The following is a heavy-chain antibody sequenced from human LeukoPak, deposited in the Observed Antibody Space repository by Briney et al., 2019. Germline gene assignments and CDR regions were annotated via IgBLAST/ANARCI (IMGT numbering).Heavy chain of an antibody. CDR1: GGTFSSYA. V-gene: IGHV1-69*13. CDR3: ARDGGTTNSGYDRYFDY. D-gene: IGHD5-12*01. J-gene: IGHJ4*02. Sequence: SVKVSCKASGGTFSSYAISWVRQAPGQGLEWMGGIIPIFGTANYAQKFQGRVTITADESTSTAYMELSSLRSEDTAVYYCARDGGTTNSGYDRYFDYWGQGTLVTVSS. CDR2: IIPIFGTA.